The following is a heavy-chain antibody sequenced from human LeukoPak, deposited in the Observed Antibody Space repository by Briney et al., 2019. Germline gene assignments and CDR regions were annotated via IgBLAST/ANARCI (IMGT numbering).Heavy chain of an antibody. V-gene: IGHV5-51*01. CDR2: IYPGDSDT. Sequence: GESLKISCKGSGYSFTSYWIGWVRQMPGKCLERMGIIYPGDSDTRYSPSFQAQVTVSADKSISTAYLQWSSLKASDTAMYYCARSNVVVPAAIHWGQGTLVTVSS. CDR3: ARSNVVVPAAIH. CDR1: GYSFTSYW. D-gene: IGHD2-2*01. J-gene: IGHJ4*02.